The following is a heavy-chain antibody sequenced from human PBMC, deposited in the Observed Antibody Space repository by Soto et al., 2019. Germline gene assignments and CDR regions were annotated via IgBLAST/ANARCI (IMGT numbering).Heavy chain of an antibody. Sequence: QITLKESGPTLVKPTQTLTLTCTFSGSSLSTSGVGVAWIRQPTGKAMEWLALIYWDDDQRYTLSLKSRITMTNDTSKNQVGLTMTNLDPVDTATYSWALSRQPSTVTTSAEYFQHWGQGTLVTVSS. D-gene: IGHD4-17*01. CDR1: GSSLSTSGVG. CDR3: ALSRQPSTVTTSAEYFQH. J-gene: IGHJ1*01. V-gene: IGHV2-5*02. CDR2: IYWDDDQ.